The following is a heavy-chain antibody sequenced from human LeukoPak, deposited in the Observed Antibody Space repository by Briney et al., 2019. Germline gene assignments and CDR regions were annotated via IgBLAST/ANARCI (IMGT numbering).Heavy chain of an antibody. Sequence: PSETLSLTCTVSGGSISSSSYYWSWIRQPPGKGLEWIGYIYYSGSTNYNPSLKSRVTISVDTSKNQFSLKLSSVTAADTAVYYCARHKPTVTRDLDVWGQGTTVTVSS. V-gene: IGHV4-61*05. J-gene: IGHJ6*02. CDR1: GGSISSSSYY. CDR2: IYYSGST. CDR3: ARHKPTVTRDLDV. D-gene: IGHD4-17*01.